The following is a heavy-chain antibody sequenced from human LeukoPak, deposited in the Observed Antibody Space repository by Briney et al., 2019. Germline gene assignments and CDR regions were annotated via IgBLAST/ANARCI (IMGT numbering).Heavy chain of an antibody. Sequence: PGGSLRLSCAASGFSFSTYAMSWVRQAPGKGLEWVSLISRGGSNTYYADSVKGRFSISRDNSKNTMYLQMNSLRAEDTAIYYCAKGPRQKRGANAYWGQGILATVSS. CDR2: ISRGGSNT. D-gene: IGHD1-26*01. J-gene: IGHJ4*02. CDR1: GFSFSTYA. CDR3: AKGPRQKRGANAY. V-gene: IGHV3-23*01.